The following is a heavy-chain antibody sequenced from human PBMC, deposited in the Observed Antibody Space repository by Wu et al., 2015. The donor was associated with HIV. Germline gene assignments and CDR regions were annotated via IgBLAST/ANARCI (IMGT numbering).Heavy chain of an antibody. CDR1: GGTFSSYA. J-gene: IGHJ6*03. CDR2: IIPIFGTA. CDR3: AGWLGATTSYYYYYMDV. V-gene: IGHV1-69*12. D-gene: IGHD1-26*01. Sequence: QVQLVQSGAEVKKPGSSVKVSCKASGGTFSSYAISWVRQAPGQGLEWMGGIIPIFGTANYAQKFQGRVTITADESTSTAYMELSSLRSEDTAVYYCAGWLGATTSYYYYYMDVWGKGTTVTVSS.